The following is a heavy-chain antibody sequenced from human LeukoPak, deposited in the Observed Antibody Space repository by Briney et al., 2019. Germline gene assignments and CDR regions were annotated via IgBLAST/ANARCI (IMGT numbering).Heavy chain of an antibody. CDR2: IGRSGVYT. CDR1: GFTFSDYY. V-gene: IGHV3-11*03. Sequence: GGSLRLSCSASGFTFSDYYMSWIRQAPGKGLEWVSYIGRSGVYTNYADSVKGRFTISRDNAKNSLYLQMNSLRAEDTAVYYCARWGQYCSSTSCPSLMRGDFWGQGTLVSVSS. CDR3: ARWGQYCSSTSCPSLMRGDF. D-gene: IGHD2-2*01. J-gene: IGHJ4*02.